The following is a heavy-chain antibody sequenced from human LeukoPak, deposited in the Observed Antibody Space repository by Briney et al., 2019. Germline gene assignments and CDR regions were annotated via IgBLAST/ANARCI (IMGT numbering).Heavy chain of an antibody. V-gene: IGHV3-21*01. CDR3: AKDLRGGWTEGAFDI. J-gene: IGHJ3*02. CDR1: GFTFSSYS. Sequence: GGSLRLSCAASGFTFSSYSMNWVRQAPGKGLEWVSSISSSSSYIYYADSVKGRFTISRDNSKNTLYLQMNSLRAEDTAVYYCAKDLRGGWTEGAFDIWGQGTMVTVSS. D-gene: IGHD6-19*01. CDR2: ISSSSSYI.